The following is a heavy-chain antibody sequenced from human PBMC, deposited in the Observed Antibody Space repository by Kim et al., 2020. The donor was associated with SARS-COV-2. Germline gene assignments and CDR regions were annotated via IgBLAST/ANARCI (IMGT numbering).Heavy chain of an antibody. CDR1: GGSISSYY. CDR2: IYYSGST. V-gene: IGHV4-59*01. CDR3: ARDPRGWLQPTAYWYFDL. J-gene: IGHJ2*01. D-gene: IGHD5-12*01. Sequence: TLSLTCTVSGGSISSYYWSWIRQPPGKGLEWIGYIYYSGSTNYNPSLKSRVTISVDTSKNQFSLKLSSVTAADTAVYYCARDPRGWLQPTAYWYFDLWGRGTLVTVSS.